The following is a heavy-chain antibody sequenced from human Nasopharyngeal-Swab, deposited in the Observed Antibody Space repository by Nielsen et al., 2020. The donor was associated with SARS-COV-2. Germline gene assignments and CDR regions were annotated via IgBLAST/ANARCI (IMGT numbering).Heavy chain of an antibody. Sequence: WIRQPPGKGLEWVAVISYDGSNKYYADSVKGRFTISRDNSKNTLYLQMNSLRAEDTAVYYCAREFSVGSGWYIDIWGHGTMVTVSS. CDR2: ISYDGSNK. J-gene: IGHJ3*02. CDR3: AREFSVGSGWYIDI. D-gene: IGHD6-19*01. V-gene: IGHV3-30-3*01.